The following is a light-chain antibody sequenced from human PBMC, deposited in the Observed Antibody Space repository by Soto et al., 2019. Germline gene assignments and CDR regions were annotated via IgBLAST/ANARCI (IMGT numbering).Light chain of an antibody. CDR2: RAS. J-gene: IGKJ4*01. Sequence: DIQMTQSPSILSASVGDRVTITCRASQSIGNCLAWFQQKPGKAPKLLIYRASNLESGVPSRFSGSGSGTEFSVTISSLQPDDFASYYCQQYKSYPVTFGGGTKVDIK. CDR3: QQYKSYPVT. CDR1: QSIGNC. V-gene: IGKV1-5*03.